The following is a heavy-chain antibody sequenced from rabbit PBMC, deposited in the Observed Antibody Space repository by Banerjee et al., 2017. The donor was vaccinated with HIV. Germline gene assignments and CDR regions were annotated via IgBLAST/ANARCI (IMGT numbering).Heavy chain of an antibody. CDR3: ARDGSGWGANFNL. D-gene: IGHD4-1*01. CDR2: IANGDGST. CDR1: GFDFSSNA. Sequence: QSLEESGGDLVKPEGSLTLTCKASGFDFSSNAICWVRQAPGKGLEWIACIANGDGSTWYANWAKGRFTVSKTSSTTVTLQMTSLTAADTATYFCARDGSGWGANFNLWGPGTLVTVS. V-gene: IGHV1S40*01. J-gene: IGHJ4*01.